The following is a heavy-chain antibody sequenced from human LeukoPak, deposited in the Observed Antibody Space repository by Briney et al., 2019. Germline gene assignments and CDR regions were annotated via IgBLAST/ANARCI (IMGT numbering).Heavy chain of an antibody. V-gene: IGHV4-39*07. CDR2: IYYSGST. Sequence: SETLSLTCTVSGGSISSSSYYWGWIRQPPGKGLEWIGSIYYSGSTYYNPSLKSRVTISVDTSKNQFSLKLSSVTAADTAVYYCARYDSSGYYFDYWGQGTLVTVSS. CDR3: ARYDSSGYYFDY. J-gene: IGHJ4*02. D-gene: IGHD3-22*01. CDR1: GGSISSSSYY.